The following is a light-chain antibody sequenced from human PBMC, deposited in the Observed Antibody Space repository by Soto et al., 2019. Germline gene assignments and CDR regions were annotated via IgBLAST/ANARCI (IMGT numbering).Light chain of an antibody. CDR1: SSDVGGYNY. Sequence: QSVLTRPASVSRSHGQSITISCTGNSSDVGGYNYVSWYQQHPGKAPKLMIYDVSNRPSGVSNRFSGSKSGNTASLTISGLQAEDEADYYCSSYTSSSTVFGTGAKVTVL. J-gene: IGLJ1*01. CDR2: DVS. V-gene: IGLV2-14*01. CDR3: SSYTSSSTV.